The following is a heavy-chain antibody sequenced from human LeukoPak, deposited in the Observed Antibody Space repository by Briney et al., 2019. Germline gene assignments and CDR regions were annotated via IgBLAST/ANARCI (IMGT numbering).Heavy chain of an antibody. CDR1: GFTFSSYG. V-gene: IGHV3-33*01. CDR3: ARDVVVVVPAAIPYYYYYGMDV. CDR2: IWYDGSNK. D-gene: IGHD2-2*01. Sequence: GGSLRLSCAASGFTFSSYGMHWVRQAPGKGLEWVAVIWYDGSNKYYADSVKGRFTIYRDNSKNTLYLQMNSLRAEDTAVYYCARDVVVVVPAAIPYYYYYGMDVWGQGTTVTVSS. J-gene: IGHJ6*02.